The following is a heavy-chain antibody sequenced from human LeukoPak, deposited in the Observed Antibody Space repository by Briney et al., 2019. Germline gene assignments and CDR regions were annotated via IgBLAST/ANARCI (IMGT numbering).Heavy chain of an antibody. CDR1: GFTVSSNY. CDR2: IYSGGST. D-gene: IGHD3-10*01. J-gene: IGHJ4*02. Sequence: GGSLRLSCAASGFTVSSNYMSWVRQAPGKGLEWVSVIYSGGSTYYADSVKGRFTISRDNAKNTLHLQMNSLRAEDTAVYYCARGARGSGTASDYWGQGTLVTVSP. CDR3: ARGARGSGTASDY. V-gene: IGHV3-53*01.